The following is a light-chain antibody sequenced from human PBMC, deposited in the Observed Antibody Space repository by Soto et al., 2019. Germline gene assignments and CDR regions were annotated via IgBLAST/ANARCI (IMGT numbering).Light chain of an antibody. J-gene: IGKJ5*01. Sequence: EIQMTQSASSLSASLGDRVTITCRASHTISSYLNWYQQKPGKAPKLLIYAASSFQSGVPSRFSGIGSGTDFTLTISSLKPEDFATYYCQQYENLPTFGQGTRLEIK. V-gene: IGKV1-39*01. CDR2: AAS. CDR1: HTISSY. CDR3: QQYENLPT.